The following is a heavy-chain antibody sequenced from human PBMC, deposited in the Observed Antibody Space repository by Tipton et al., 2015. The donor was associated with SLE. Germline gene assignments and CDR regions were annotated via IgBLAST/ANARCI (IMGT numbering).Heavy chain of an antibody. D-gene: IGHD5-24*01. CDR1: GHTYSSYG. CDR2: ISGYNGDT. CDR3: VRDVKGLDVDY. J-gene: IGHJ4*02. V-gene: IGHV1-18*01. Sequence: QLVQSGAEVKRPGASVKVSCTSSGHTYSSYGINWVRQAPGQGLEWMGWISGYNGDTNYAQKVQDRFTMTTDTSTSTAYMELRSLRSDDTAVYYCVRDVKGLDVDYWGPGSLLTASS.